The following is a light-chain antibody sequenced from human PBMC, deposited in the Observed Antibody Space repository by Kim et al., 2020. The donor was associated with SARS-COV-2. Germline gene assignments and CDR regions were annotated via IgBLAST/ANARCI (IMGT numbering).Light chain of an antibody. CDR1: SLRSYY. Sequence: ALGQTVRITCQGDSLRSYYASWYQQKPGQAPVLVIYGKSNRPSGIPDRFSGSSSGNTASLTITGAQAEDEADYYCNSRDSSGNHWVFGGGTKVTVL. V-gene: IGLV3-19*01. CDR2: GKS. CDR3: NSRDSSGNHWV. J-gene: IGLJ3*02.